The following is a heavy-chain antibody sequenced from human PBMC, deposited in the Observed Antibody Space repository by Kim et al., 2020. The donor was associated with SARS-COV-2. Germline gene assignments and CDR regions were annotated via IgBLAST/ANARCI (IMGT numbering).Heavy chain of an antibody. J-gene: IGHJ4*02. Sequence: SETLSLTCTVSGGSISGYYWSWIRQPPGKGLECIGYVFYTGTTNYNPSLKSRVTMSVDTSKNQFSLRLSSVTAADTGVYYCARASASVSRWRPFDYWGQGTLVTVSS. CDR3: ARASASVSRWRPFDY. D-gene: IGHD3-10*01. CDR2: VFYTGTT. CDR1: GGSISGYY. V-gene: IGHV4-59*01.